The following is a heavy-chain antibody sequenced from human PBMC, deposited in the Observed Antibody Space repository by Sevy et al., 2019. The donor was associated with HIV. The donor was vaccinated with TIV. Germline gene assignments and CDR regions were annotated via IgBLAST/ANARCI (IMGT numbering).Heavy chain of an antibody. CDR1: GFTFSSYSMN. CDR3: AREAGGYDYDYGMDV. CDR2: IYYNGHT. D-gene: IGHD5-12*01. V-gene: IGHV4-59*05. Sequence: GSLILSCAASGFTFSSYSMNWVRQAPGKGLEWIGSIYYNGHTYYNPSLNSRLTISIDTSKNQFSLNLSSVTAADTAIYFCAREAGGYDYDYGMDVWGQGTTVTVSS. J-gene: IGHJ6*02.